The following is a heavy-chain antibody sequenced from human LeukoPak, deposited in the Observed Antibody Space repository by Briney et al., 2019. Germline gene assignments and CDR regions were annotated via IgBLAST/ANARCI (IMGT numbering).Heavy chain of an antibody. CDR2: INAGNGNT. V-gene: IGHV1-3*01. D-gene: IGHD3-10*01. Sequence: ASVKVSCKASGYTFTSYAMHWVRQPPGQRLEWMGWINAGNGNTKYSQKFQGRVTITRDTSASTAYMELSSLRSEDTAVYYCARDGSYYGFGSYFDYWGQGTLVTVSS. CDR3: ARDGSYYGFGSYFDY. J-gene: IGHJ4*02. CDR1: GYTFTSYA.